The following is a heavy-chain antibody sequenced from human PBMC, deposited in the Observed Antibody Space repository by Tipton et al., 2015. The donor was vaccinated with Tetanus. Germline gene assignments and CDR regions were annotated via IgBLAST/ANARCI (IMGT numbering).Heavy chain of an antibody. J-gene: IGHJ4*02. CDR1: GDSISSSDYY. CDR2: IYHTGNT. Sequence: TLSLTCTVSGDSISSSDYYWGWIRQPPGKGREWFGSIYHTGNTYYNPSLKSRATVSVDTAKNQFSLMLSSVTSRDTAVYYCATVPTIAVTGTALGGYWGQGTLVTVSS. D-gene: IGHD6-19*01. V-gene: IGHV4-39*01. CDR3: ATVPTIAVTGTALGGY.